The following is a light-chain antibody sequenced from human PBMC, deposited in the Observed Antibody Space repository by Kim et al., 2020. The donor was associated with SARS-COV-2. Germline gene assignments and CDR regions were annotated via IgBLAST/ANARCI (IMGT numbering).Light chain of an antibody. CDR2: RNN. CDR3: SAWDSSLSVWV. J-gene: IGLJ3*02. V-gene: IGLV10-54*01. Sequence: QPAPRTCTGSRNHVGNPVSAVLPQHQGPPPKLLSYRNNTRPSGISERLSASRSGNTASLTITGLQPEDEADYYCSAWDSSLSVWVFGGGTQLTFL. CDR1: RNHVGNPV.